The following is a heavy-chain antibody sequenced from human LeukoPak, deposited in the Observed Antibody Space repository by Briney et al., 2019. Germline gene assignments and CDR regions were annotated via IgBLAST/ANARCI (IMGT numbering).Heavy chain of an antibody. CDR1: GGTFSSYA. D-gene: IGHD6-19*01. J-gene: IGHJ4*02. CDR2: IIPILGTA. CDR3: ARDSSGWSDQMNAFDY. Sequence: VASMKVSCKASGGTFSSYAISWVRQAPGQGLEWMGGIIPILGTANYAQKFQGRVTITTDESTSTAYMELSSLRSEDTAVYYCARDSSGWSDQMNAFDYWGQGTLVTVSS. V-gene: IGHV1-69*05.